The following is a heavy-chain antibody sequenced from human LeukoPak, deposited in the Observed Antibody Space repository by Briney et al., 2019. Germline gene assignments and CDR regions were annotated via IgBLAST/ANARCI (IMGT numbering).Heavy chain of an antibody. CDR1: GFTFSNYN. Sequence: GGSLRLSCAASGFTFSNYNMNWIRQAPGKGLEWVSSNSSTSTYIYYADSVKGRFTISRDNAKNSLYLQMNSLRAEDTAVYYCARDRFGVYYYYGMDVWGQGTTVTVSS. CDR2: NSSTSTYI. V-gene: IGHV3-21*01. D-gene: IGHD3-10*01. J-gene: IGHJ6*02. CDR3: ARDRFGVYYYYGMDV.